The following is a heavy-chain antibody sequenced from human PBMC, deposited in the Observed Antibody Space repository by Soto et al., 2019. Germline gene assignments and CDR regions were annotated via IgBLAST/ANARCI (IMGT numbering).Heavy chain of an antibody. CDR1: VFPITSYG. CDR3: VGGQYYFDY. D-gene: IGHD3-10*01. CDR2: ISYDGSDN. V-gene: IGHV3-30*03. Sequence: VPLVESGVGVVQPGRSLRLSYAASVFPITSYGMHWVREGPDKGLEWVAIISYDGSDNYYADSVKGRFAISRDNSKNTLYLQMNSLRPEDTALYYCVGGQYYFDYRGQGTLVIVSS. J-gene: IGHJ4*02.